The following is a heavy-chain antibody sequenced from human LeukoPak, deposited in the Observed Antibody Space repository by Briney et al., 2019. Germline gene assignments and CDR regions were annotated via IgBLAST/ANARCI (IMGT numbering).Heavy chain of an antibody. CDR3: ARVSVETYDILTGYYFRGWFDP. CDR2: IYYSGST. J-gene: IGHJ5*02. V-gene: IGHV4-59*01. Sequence: SEALSLTCTVSGGSISSYYWSWIRQPPGKGLEWIGYIYYSGSTNYNPSLKSRVTISVDTSKNQFSLKLSSVTAADTAVYYCARVSVETYDILTGYYFRGWFDPWGQGTLVTVSS. D-gene: IGHD3-9*01. CDR1: GGSISSYY.